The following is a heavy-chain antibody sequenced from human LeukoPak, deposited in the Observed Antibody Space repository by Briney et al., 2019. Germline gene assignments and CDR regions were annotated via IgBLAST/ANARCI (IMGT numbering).Heavy chain of an antibody. CDR2: IYPGDCDT. Sequence: GESLKVSCMGSGYSFAIYWIGWVRQMPGKGLEWMGIIYPGDCDTRYSASFQGQVTISVDKSISTAYLQWSSLKASDTAMYYCARGSDFDYWGQGTLVTVSA. J-gene: IGHJ4*02. CDR3: ARGSDFDY. CDR1: GYSFAIYW. V-gene: IGHV5-51*01.